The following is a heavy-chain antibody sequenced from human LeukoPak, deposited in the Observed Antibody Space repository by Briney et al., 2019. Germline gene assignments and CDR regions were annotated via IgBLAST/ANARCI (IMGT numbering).Heavy chain of an antibody. D-gene: IGHD1-26*01. Sequence: GGSLRLSCAASGFTFSSYAMSWVRQAPGKGLEWVSAISGSGGSTYYADSVKGRFTISRDNSKNTLYLQMNSLRAEDTAVYYCAKDRRGGGSYNHDAFDIWGQGTMVTVSS. CDR3: AKDRRGGGSYNHDAFDI. CDR1: GFTFSSYA. V-gene: IGHV3-23*01. CDR2: ISGSGGST. J-gene: IGHJ3*02.